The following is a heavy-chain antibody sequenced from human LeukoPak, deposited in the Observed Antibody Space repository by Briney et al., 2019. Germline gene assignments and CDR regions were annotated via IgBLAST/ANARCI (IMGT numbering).Heavy chain of an antibody. V-gene: IGHV4-39*01. CDR1: GGSISSSSYY. J-gene: IGHJ4*02. Sequence: PSETLSLTCTVSGGSISSSSYYWGWIRQRPGKGLEWIGSVYYIRSTYYNPSLRSRVTISVDTYKRQYSLKLSSVTAADTAVYYCARLTYYDSGSYYFDSWGQGTLVTVSS. CDR3: ARLTYYDSGSYYFDS. CDR2: VYYIRST. D-gene: IGHD3-10*01.